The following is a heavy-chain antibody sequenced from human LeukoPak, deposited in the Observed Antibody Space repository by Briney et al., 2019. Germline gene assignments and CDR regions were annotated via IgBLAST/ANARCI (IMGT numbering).Heavy chain of an antibody. Sequence: GESLKISCEASGYSFTNYWIAWVRQMPGKGLEWMAMIYPGDSDTRYSPSFQGQVTISADKSISTAYLQWSSLKASDTAIYYCARPSGSGGDHPDCWGQGTLVTVSS. J-gene: IGHJ4*02. CDR1: GYSFTNYW. V-gene: IGHV5-51*01. CDR3: ARPSGSGGDHPDC. CDR2: IYPGDSDT. D-gene: IGHD2-15*01.